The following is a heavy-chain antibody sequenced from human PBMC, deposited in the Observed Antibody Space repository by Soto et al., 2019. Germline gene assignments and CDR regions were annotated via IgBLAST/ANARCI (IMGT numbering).Heavy chain of an antibody. CDR3: ARGLASGDY. CDR2: VNPNGGST. V-gene: IGHV1-46*03. D-gene: IGHD6-6*01. CDR1: EYTFTNFY. J-gene: IGHJ4*02. Sequence: QVQLVQSGPEVKEPGASVKISCKASEYTFTNFYIHWVRQAPGQGLEWMGIVNPNGGSTNYAQNLKGRITISRDTSTSTVYMDLSSLRSEDTAVYYCARGLASGDYWGQGTLVTVSS.